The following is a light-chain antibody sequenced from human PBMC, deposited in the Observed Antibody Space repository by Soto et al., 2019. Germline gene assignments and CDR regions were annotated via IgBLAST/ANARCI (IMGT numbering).Light chain of an antibody. V-gene: IGKV3-20*01. Sequence: DIVLTQSPGTLSLSPGVRATLSCRASQSVSDNYLAWYQQNPGQAPRLLIYGASSRATGIPDRFSGSGSGTDFTLTISRLEPEDFAVYYCQQYGSSPYTVGQGTKLEIK. CDR3: QQYGSSPYT. CDR1: QSVSDNY. CDR2: GAS. J-gene: IGKJ2*01.